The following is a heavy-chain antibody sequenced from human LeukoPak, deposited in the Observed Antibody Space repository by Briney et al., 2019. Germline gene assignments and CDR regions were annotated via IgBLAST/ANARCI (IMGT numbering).Heavy chain of an antibody. D-gene: IGHD4-17*01. V-gene: IGHV4-59*08. Sequence: SETLSLTCTVSGGSISSDYWTWIRQPPGKELEWIGYIYHSESTKYNPSLKSRVTISVATSKNQFSLNLRSVTATDTAVYYCAKKGRTYTDYGGYYDYMDVWGKGTPV. J-gene: IGHJ6*03. CDR2: IYHSEST. CDR1: GGSISSDY. CDR3: AKKGRTYTDYGGYYDYMDV.